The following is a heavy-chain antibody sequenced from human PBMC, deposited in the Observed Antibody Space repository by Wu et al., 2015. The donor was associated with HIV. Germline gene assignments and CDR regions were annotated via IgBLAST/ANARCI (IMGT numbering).Heavy chain of an antibody. Sequence: QVQLVQSGAEVKKPGASVKVSCKASGYTFTSYDINWVRQATGQGLEWMGWMNPNSGNTGYAQKFQGRVTITRNTSISTAYMELSSLRSEDTAVYYCARGRITIFGVVISPGHYYMDVWGKGTTVTVSS. D-gene: IGHD3-3*01. J-gene: IGHJ6*03. CDR2: MNPNSGNT. CDR3: ARGRITIFGVVISPGHYYMDV. V-gene: IGHV1-8*03. CDR1: GYTFTSYD.